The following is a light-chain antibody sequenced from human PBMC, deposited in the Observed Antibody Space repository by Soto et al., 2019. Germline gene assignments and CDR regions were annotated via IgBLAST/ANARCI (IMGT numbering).Light chain of an antibody. CDR2: GAS. Sequence: EIVLTQSPGTLSLSPGERATLSCRASQSVRSNYLAWYQQNPGQAHSLLIYGASTRATGIPDRFSGSGSGTDFTLTITRLEPEDFAVYYCHQYGISPGTFGQGTKLEIK. V-gene: IGKV3-20*01. CDR1: QSVRSNY. J-gene: IGKJ2*01. CDR3: HQYGISPGT.